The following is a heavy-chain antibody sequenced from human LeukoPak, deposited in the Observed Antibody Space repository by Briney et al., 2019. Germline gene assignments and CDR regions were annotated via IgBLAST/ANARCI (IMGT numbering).Heavy chain of an antibody. V-gene: IGHV1-69*05. CDR2: IIPIFGIA. J-gene: IGHJ4*02. D-gene: IGHD5-18*01. CDR3: ARQSGYSYGTSFDY. CDR1: GGTFSSYA. Sequence: GASVKVSCKASGGTFSSYAISWVRQAPGQGLEWMGGIIPIFGIANYAQKFQGRVTITTDESTSTAYMELSSLRSEDTAVYYCARQSGYSYGTSFDYWGQGTLVTVSS.